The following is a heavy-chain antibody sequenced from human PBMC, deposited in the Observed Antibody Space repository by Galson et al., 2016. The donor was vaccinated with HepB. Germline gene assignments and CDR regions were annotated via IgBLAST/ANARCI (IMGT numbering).Heavy chain of an antibody. CDR1: GYTFSTYG. CDR3: ARGNIYGAL. CDR2: ISANNGNT. V-gene: IGHV1-18*01. Sequence: SVKVSCKASGYTFSTYGISWVRQAPGQGLEWMGWISANNGNTKYAQKLQGRVTMTTDTSTNTSNMELRSLRSDDPAVYYCARGNIYGALWGQGTLVTVSS. J-gene: IGHJ4*02. D-gene: IGHD4/OR15-4a*01.